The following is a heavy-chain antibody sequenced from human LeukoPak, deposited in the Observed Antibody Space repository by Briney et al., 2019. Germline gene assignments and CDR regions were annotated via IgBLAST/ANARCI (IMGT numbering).Heavy chain of an antibody. CDR3: ANSPILAVVDYFGS. D-gene: IGHD3-3*01. J-gene: IGHJ4*02. Sequence: SETLSLTCTVSGFSITSGYYWGWLRQPPGKGLEWIGSIYHIGSTYYSPSLKSRVSISVDTSKNQFSLKLSSVTAADTAVYYCANSPILAVVDYFGSWGQGMLVTVSS. V-gene: IGHV4-38-2*02. CDR2: IYHIGST. CDR1: GFSITSGYY.